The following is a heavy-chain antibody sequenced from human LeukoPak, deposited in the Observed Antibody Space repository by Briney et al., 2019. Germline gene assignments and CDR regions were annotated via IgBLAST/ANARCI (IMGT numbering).Heavy chain of an antibody. CDR2: IKQDGSEK. CDR3: ARAGGTYYGIAFDI. D-gene: IGHD1-26*01. J-gene: IGHJ3*02. CDR1: GFTFSSYW. V-gene: IGHV3-7*01. Sequence: GGSLRLSCAASGFTFSSYWMSWVRQAPGKGLEWVGNIKQDGSEKYYVDSVKGRFTISRDNAKNSLYLQMNSLRAEDTAVYYCARAGGTYYGIAFDIWGQGTMVTVSS.